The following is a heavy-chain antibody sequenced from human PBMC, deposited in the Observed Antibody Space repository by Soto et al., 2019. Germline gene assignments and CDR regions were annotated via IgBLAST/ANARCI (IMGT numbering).Heavy chain of an antibody. D-gene: IGHD2-15*01. Sequence: QVQLVQSGAEVKKPGSSVKVSCKASGGTFSSYAISWVGQAPGQGLEWMGGIIPIFGTANYAQKFQGRVTITADESTSTAYMELSSLRSEYTAVYYCTQGHRAVVFSPFDYWGQGTLVTVSS. J-gene: IGHJ4*02. CDR1: GGTFSSYA. CDR2: IIPIFGTA. CDR3: TQGHRAVVFSPFDY. V-gene: IGHV1-69*12.